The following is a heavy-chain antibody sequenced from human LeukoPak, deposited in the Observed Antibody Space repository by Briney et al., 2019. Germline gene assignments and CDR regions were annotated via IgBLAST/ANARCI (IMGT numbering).Heavy chain of an antibody. V-gene: IGHV4-59*08. D-gene: IGHD3-9*01. Sequence: PSETLSLTCTVSGGSISRYYWSWIRQPPGKGLEWIGYIYYSGSTNYNPSLKSRVTISVDTSKNQFSLKLSSVTAADTAVYYCARQSRYYDILTGYDAFDIWGQGTMVTVSS. J-gene: IGHJ3*02. CDR1: GGSISRYY. CDR3: ARQSRYYDILTGYDAFDI. CDR2: IYYSGST.